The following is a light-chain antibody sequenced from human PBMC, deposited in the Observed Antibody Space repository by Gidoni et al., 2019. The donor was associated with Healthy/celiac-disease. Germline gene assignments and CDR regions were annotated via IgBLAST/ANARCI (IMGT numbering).Light chain of an antibody. J-gene: IGKJ4*01. Sequence: EIVMTQSAATLSESPGERATLSCRASQSVSSNLAWYQQKPGQAPRLLIYGASTRATGIPARFSGSGSGTEFTLTISSLQSEDFAVYYCQQYNNWPPLTFGGGTKVEIK. CDR2: GAS. CDR3: QQYNNWPPLT. V-gene: IGKV3-15*01. CDR1: QSVSSN.